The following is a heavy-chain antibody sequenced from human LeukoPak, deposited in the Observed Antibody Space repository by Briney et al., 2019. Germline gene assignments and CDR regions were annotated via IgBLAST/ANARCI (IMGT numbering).Heavy chain of an antibody. Sequence: GGSLRLSCAASGFTFDDYAMHWVRQAPGKGLVWVSRINSDGSSTSYADSVKGRFTISRDNAKNTLYLQMNSLRAEDTAVYYCARAGYSYGSWCDYWGQGTLVTVSS. CDR2: INSDGSST. D-gene: IGHD5-18*01. V-gene: IGHV3-74*01. CDR1: GFTFDDYA. CDR3: ARAGYSYGSWCDY. J-gene: IGHJ4*02.